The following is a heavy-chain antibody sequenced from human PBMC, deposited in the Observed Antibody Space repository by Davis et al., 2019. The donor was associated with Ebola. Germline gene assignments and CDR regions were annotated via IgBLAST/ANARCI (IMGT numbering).Heavy chain of an antibody. D-gene: IGHD3-10*01. CDR1: GYIFTNYG. V-gene: IGHV1-69*13. Sequence: SVKVSCKASGYIFTNYGVSWVRQAPGQGLDWMGGIIPVFGIPKYAQKFQDRLTITADESTSTAYMELSSLRSEDTAMFYCARHEDIGELDHHGLDVWGQGTTVTVSS. CDR3: ARHEDIGELDHHGLDV. J-gene: IGHJ6*02. CDR2: IIPVFGIP.